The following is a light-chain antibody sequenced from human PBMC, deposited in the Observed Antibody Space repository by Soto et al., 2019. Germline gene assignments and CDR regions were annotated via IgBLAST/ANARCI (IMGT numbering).Light chain of an antibody. V-gene: IGKV1-5*03. J-gene: IGKJ1*01. CDR2: KAS. Sequence: IQLTQSPSSLSASVGDRVTITCRASQTISSWLAWYQQKPGKAPKLLIYKASTLKSGVPSRFSGSGSGTEFILTINNLQPEDFASYFCLQVYSFPRTFGLGTKVDIK. CDR3: LQVYSFPRT. CDR1: QTISSW.